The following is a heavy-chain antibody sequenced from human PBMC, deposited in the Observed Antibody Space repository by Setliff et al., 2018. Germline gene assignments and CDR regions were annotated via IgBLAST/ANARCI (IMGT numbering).Heavy chain of an antibody. CDR1: GITFSSFW. Sequence: PGGSLRLSCGVSGITFSSFWMSRVRQAPGKGLELVANIKQDGSEEYYVDSMKGRFTISRDNAKNSLFLDMKSLTVDDTAVYYCTSSIVVVPATRPHMDVWGKGITVTVSS. CDR2: IKQDGSEE. D-gene: IGHD2-2*01. J-gene: IGHJ6*03. V-gene: IGHV3-7*01. CDR3: TSSIVVVPATRPHMDV.